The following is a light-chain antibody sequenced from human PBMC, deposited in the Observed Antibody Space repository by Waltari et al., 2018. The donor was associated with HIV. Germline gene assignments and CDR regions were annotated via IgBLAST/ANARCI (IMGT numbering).Light chain of an antibody. Sequence: QSALTQPASVSGSPGQSITISCTGTSSDVGHSTSVSWYQQHPGKVPRLMSYDVSNRASGVSNRFSGSKSCDTSSLTISGLQPEDEADYYCASYTTSSTRVFGTGTEVTVV. V-gene: IGLV2-14*03. CDR1: SSDVGHSTS. J-gene: IGLJ1*01. CDR3: ASYTTSSTRV. CDR2: DVS.